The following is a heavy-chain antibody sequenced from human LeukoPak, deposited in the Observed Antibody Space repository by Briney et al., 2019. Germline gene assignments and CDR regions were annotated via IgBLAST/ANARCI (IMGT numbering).Heavy chain of an antibody. CDR1: GGSISSSSYY. V-gene: IGHV4-39*07. CDR2: IYYSGST. Sequence: SETLSLTCTVSGGSISSSSYYWGWIRQPPGKGLEWIGSIYYSGSTYYNPSLKSRVTISVDTSNNHFSLKLTSVTAADTAVYYCARGSVTVGYGMDVWGQGTTVTVSS. CDR3: ARGSVTVGYGMDV. J-gene: IGHJ6*02. D-gene: IGHD4-11*01.